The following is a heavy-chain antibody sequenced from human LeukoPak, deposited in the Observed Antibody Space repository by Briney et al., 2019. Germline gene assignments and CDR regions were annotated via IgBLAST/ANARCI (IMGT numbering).Heavy chain of an antibody. V-gene: IGHV4-34*01. CDR2: INHSGST. Sequence: PSETLSLTCAVYGGSFSGYYWSWIRQPPGKGLEWIGEINHSGSTNYNPSLKSRVTISVDTSKNQFSLKLSSVTAADTAVYYCARAGVGSFDYWGQGTLVTVPS. D-gene: IGHD1-26*01. J-gene: IGHJ4*02. CDR3: ARAGVGSFDY. CDR1: GGSFSGYY.